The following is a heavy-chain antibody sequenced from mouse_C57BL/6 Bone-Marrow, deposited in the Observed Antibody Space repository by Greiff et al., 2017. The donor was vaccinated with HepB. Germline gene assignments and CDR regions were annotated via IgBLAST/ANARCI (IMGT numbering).Heavy chain of an antibody. CDR3: TTDYYGRDAMDY. D-gene: IGHD1-1*01. J-gene: IGHJ4*01. Sequence: VQLQQSGAELVRPGASVKLSCTASGFNIKDDYMHWVKQRPEQGLEWIGWIDPENGDTEYASKFQGKATITADTSSNTAYLQLSSLTSEDTAVYYCTTDYYGRDAMDYWGQGTSVTVSS. CDR1: GFNIKDDY. CDR2: IDPENGDT. V-gene: IGHV14-4*01.